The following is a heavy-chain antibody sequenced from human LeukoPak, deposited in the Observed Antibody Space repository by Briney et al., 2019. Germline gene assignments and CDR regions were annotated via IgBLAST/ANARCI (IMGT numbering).Heavy chain of an antibody. CDR3: AKAQSGYNNLEY. J-gene: IGHJ4*02. V-gene: IGHV3-23*01. Sequence: GGSLRLSCAASGFTFSSYAMSWVRQAPGKGLEWVSVISGSGGTTYYADSVKGRFTISRANSKNTLYMQMNSLTAEATAVYYFAKAQSGYNNLEYWGQGTLVTISS. D-gene: IGHD5-24*01. CDR2: ISGSGGTT. CDR1: GFTFSSYA.